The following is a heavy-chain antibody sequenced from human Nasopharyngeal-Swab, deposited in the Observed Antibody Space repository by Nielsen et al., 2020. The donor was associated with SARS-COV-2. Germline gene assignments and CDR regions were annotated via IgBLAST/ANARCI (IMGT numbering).Heavy chain of an antibody. CDR2: FDPEDGET. CDR1: GYTLTELS. V-gene: IGHV1-24*01. CDR3: TTVAGSYGRFDY. J-gene: IGHJ4*02. D-gene: IGHD1-26*01. Sequence: ASVKVSGKVSGYTLTELSMHWVRQAPGKGLEWVGGFDPEDGETIYAQKFQGRVTMTEDTSTDTAYMELSSLTSEDTAVYYCTTVAGSYGRFDYWGQGTLVTVSS.